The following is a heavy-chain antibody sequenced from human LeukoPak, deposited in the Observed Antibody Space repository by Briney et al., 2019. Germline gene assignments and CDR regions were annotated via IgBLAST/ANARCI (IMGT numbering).Heavy chain of an antibody. D-gene: IGHD3-10*01. CDR3: ARSGGWYFDL. CDR1: GGSVSSGSYY. Sequence: NPSETLSLTCTVSGGSVSSGSYYWSWIRQPPGKGLEWIGYIYYSGSTNYNPSLKSRVTISVDTSKNQFSLKLSSVTAADTAVYYCARSGGWYFDLWGRGTLVTVSS. J-gene: IGHJ2*01. CDR2: IYYSGST. V-gene: IGHV4-61*01.